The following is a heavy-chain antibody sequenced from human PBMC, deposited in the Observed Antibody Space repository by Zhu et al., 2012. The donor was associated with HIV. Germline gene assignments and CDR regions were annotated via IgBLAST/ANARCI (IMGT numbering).Heavy chain of an antibody. J-gene: IGHJ4*02. V-gene: IGHV4-61*01. CDR3: ARVPAAATTDPVF. CDR2: INYSGST. CDR1: GGSVRSGSYY. D-gene: IGHD1-26*01. Sequence: QVQLQESGPGLAKPSETLSLTCNVSGGSVRSGSYYWSWVRQPPGKGLEWIGYINYSGSTNYNPSLKSRVTISVDTSKKQFSLKLSSVTAADTAVYYCARVPAAATTDPVFWGQGTLVTVSS.